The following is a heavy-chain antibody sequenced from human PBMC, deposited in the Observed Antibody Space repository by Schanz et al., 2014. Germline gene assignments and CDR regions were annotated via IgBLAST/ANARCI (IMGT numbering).Heavy chain of an antibody. V-gene: IGHV3-74*02. CDR1: GFPLSNYR. CDR2: TSHDGSFT. J-gene: IGHJ6*02. Sequence: EVQLLESGGGLVKPGGSLRLSCVVSGFPLSNYRMNWVRQSPGKGLEWVSRTSHDGSFTTFADSVKGRFTISRDNAKNALYLQMNSLRAEDTAVYYCARPLGPNYYYYGLDVWGQGTTVTVSS. CDR3: ARPLGPNYYYYGLDV.